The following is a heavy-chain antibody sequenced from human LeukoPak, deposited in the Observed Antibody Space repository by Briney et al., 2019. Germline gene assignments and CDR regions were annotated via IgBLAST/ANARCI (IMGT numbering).Heavy chain of an antibody. V-gene: IGHV3-23*01. CDR1: GFTFINYV. CDR3: AKSTRDGYNLWFDY. D-gene: IGHD5-24*01. Sequence: SGGSLRPSCAASGFTFINYVMSWVRQAPGKGLEWVSAISGSGGSTYYADSVKGRFTISRDNSKNTLFLQMNSLRVEDTAIYYCAKSTRDGYNLWFDYWGQGTLVTVSS. J-gene: IGHJ4*02. CDR2: ISGSGGST.